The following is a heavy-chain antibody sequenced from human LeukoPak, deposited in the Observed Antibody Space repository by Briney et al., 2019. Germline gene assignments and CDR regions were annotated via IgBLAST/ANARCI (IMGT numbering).Heavy chain of an antibody. J-gene: IGHJ4*02. CDR2: INPSGGAP. CDR3: ARKVYASNDYYYEYYLDY. Sequence: ASVKVSCKASGYTFTSYYMHWVRQAPGQGLEWMGMINPSGGAPNYAQKFQDRVTMTKDTSTSTVYMEVSSLRSEDTAVYYCARKVYASNDYYYEYYLDYWAREPWSPSPQ. D-gene: IGHD3-22*01. V-gene: IGHV1-46*01. CDR1: GYTFTSYY.